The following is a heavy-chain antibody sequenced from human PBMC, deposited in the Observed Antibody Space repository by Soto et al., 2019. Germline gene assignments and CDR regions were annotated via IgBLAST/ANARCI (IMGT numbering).Heavy chain of an antibody. CDR3: ASNWNYVHYGMDV. V-gene: IGHV3-48*03. Sequence: EVQLVESGGGLVQPGGSLRLSCAASGFTFSSYEMNWVRQAPGKGLEWVSYISSSGSTIYYADSVKGRFTISRDNAKNSLYLQMNSLRAEDTAVYYCASNWNYVHYGMDVWGQGNTVTVSS. D-gene: IGHD1-7*01. CDR1: GFTFSSYE. J-gene: IGHJ6*02. CDR2: ISSSGSTI.